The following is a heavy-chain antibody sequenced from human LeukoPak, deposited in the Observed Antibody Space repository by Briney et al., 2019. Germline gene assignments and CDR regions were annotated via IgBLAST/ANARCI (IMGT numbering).Heavy chain of an antibody. CDR2: IYSGGST. Sequence: GGSLRLSCAASGFTVSSSYMSWVRQAPGKGLEWVSVIYSGGSTYYADSVKGRFTISRDNSKNTLYLQMNSLRAEDTAVYYCARDEVRQLWLRDWGQGTLVTVSS. J-gene: IGHJ4*02. CDR3: ARDEVRQLWLRD. CDR1: GFTVSSSY. D-gene: IGHD5-18*01. V-gene: IGHV3-66*01.